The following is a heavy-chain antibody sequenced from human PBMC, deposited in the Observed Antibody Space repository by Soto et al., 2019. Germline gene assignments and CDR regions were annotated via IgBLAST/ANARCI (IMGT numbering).Heavy chain of an antibody. CDR1: GYTFSSYS. Sequence: EVQLVEAGGGLVQPGGSLRLSCAASGYTFSSYSMNWVRQAPGKGLEWVSYITGGSDTIHYADSVKGRFTISRDNAKKLLNPAMNSLRDEDTAVYFCARDNVWAFDYWGQGTLVTVSS. CDR2: ITGGSDTI. J-gene: IGHJ4*02. D-gene: IGHD7-27*01. CDR3: ARDNVWAFDY. V-gene: IGHV3-48*02.